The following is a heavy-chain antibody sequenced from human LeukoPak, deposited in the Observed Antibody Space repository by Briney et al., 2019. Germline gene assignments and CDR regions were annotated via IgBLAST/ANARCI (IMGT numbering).Heavy chain of an antibody. J-gene: IGHJ6*03. CDR1: GFNFSSYW. Sequence: GGSPRLSCAASGFNFSSYWMSWVRQAPGKGREWVANIKQDGSEKYYVDSVKGRFTISRDNAKNSLYLQMNSLRAEDTAVYYCARDNNIVVVVAAYYMDVWGKGTTVTVSS. D-gene: IGHD2-15*01. CDR2: IKQDGSEK. V-gene: IGHV3-7*01. CDR3: ARDNNIVVVVAAYYMDV.